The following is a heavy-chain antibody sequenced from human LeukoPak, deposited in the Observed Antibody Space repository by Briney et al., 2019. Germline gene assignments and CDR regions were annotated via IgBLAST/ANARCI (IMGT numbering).Heavy chain of an antibody. J-gene: IGHJ5*02. CDR3: AREAGRLSINLDWFDP. CDR1: GFTFRSHT. Sequence: GGSLRLSCAASGFTFRSHTMNWVRQAPGKGLEWVSSISSNSAYIYYADSLKGRITISRDNAKNELYLQMNSLSAEDTAVYYCAREAGRLSINLDWFDPWGQGTLVSVSS. CDR2: ISSNSAYI. D-gene: IGHD3-3*02. V-gene: IGHV3-21*06.